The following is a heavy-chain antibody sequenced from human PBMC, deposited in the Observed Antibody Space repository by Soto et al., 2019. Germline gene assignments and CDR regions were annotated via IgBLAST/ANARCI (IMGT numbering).Heavy chain of an antibody. D-gene: IGHD1-26*01. V-gene: IGHV1-69*01. CDR3: ARSRVGSIVRATTYYYGMDV. CDR1: GGTFSSYA. CDR2: IIPIFGTA. J-gene: IGHJ6*02. Sequence: QVQLVQSGAEVKKPGSSVKVSCKASGGTFSSYAISWVRQAPGQGLEWMGGIIPIFGTANYAQKFQGRVTITADESTSTAYMELSSLRSEDTAVYYCARSRVGSIVRATTYYYGMDVWGQWTTVTVSS.